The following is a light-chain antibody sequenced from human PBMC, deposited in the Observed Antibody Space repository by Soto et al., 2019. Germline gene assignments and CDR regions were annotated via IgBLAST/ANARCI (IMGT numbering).Light chain of an antibody. CDR3: QQSYSTAWT. V-gene: IGKV1-39*01. J-gene: IGKJ1*01. CDR2: AAS. Sequence: IQMTQSPSSLSASVGDRVTMTCRASQSIGSYVNWYQEKPGEAPKVLIFAASSLQSGVPSRFSGSGSGTDFTLTISSLQPEDFATYYGQQSYSTAWTFGQGTKVDIK. CDR1: QSIGSY.